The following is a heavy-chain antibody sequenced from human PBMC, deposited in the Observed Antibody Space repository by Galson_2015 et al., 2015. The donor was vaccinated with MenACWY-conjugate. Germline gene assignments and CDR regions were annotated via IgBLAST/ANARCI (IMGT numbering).Heavy chain of an antibody. D-gene: IGHD3-3*02. CDR3: ARDSIRIAAPYSFDI. CDR1: GFTLNSYC. Sequence: SLRLSCAASGFTLNSYCMHWVRQAPGKGLEWVSYISSDSSTIYYADSVKGRFTISRDNAKNTLYLQMNSPRAEDTAGYYCARDSIRIAAPYSFDIWGQGTMVTVSS. CDR2: ISSDSSTI. V-gene: IGHV3-48*04. J-gene: IGHJ3*02.